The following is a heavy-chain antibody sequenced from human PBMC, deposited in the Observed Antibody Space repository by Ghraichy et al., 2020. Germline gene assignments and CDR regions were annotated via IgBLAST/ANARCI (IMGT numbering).Heavy chain of an antibody. CDR2: IRYDGSNK. D-gene: IGHD5-18*01. CDR3: AKDCWRGYSYGNRFYGMDV. CDR1: GFTFSSYG. J-gene: IGHJ6*02. V-gene: IGHV3-30*02. Sequence: GGSLRLSCAASGFTFSSYGMHWVRQAPGKGLEWVAFIRYDGSNKYYADSVKGRFTISRDNSKNTLYLQMNSLRAEDTAVYYCAKDCWRGYSYGNRFYGMDVWGQGTTVTVSS.